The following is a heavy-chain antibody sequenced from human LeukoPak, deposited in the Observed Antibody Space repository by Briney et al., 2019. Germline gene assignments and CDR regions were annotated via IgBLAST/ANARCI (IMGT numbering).Heavy chain of an antibody. CDR2: LYSGGST. J-gene: IGHJ4*02. CDR3: AKTSDYYFSFDS. D-gene: IGHD3-22*01. Sequence: PGGSLRLSCAASGFTVSYNYMTWVRQAPGRGLEWVSALYSGGSTYYADSVKGRFTISRDSSKYTLYLQMNSLRAEDTAVYYCAKTSDYYFSFDSWGQGTLVTVSS. CDR1: GFTVSYNY. V-gene: IGHV3-53*01.